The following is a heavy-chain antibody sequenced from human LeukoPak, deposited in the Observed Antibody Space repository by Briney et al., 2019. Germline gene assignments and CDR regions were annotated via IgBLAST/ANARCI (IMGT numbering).Heavy chain of an antibody. CDR3: AADLFGELYDY. D-gene: IGHD3-10*02. V-gene: IGHV3-20*04. J-gene: IGHJ4*02. Sequence: GGSLRLSCAASGFTFDDYGMSWVRRAPGKGLEWVSGINWNGGSTGYADSVKGRFTISRDNAKNSLYLQMNSLRAEDTALYYCAADLFGELYDYWGQGTLVTVSS. CDR1: GFTFDDYG. CDR2: INWNGGST.